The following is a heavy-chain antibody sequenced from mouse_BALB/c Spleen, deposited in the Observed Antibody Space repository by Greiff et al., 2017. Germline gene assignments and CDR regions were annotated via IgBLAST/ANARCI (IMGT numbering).Heavy chain of an antibody. D-gene: IGHD1-1*01. Sequence: VHLVESGPGLVAPSQSLSITCTVSGFSLTSYGVHWVRQPPGKGLEWLGVIWAGGSTNYNSALMSRLSISKDNSKSQVFLKMNSLQTDDTAMYYCARDKGSSFYYFDYWGQGTTLTVSS. CDR1: GFSLTSYG. CDR2: IWAGGST. CDR3: ARDKGSSFYYFDY. J-gene: IGHJ2*01. V-gene: IGHV2-9*02.